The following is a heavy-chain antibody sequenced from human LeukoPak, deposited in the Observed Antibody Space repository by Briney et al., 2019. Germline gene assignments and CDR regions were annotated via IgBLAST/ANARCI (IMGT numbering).Heavy chain of an antibody. CDR2: ISAYNGNT. V-gene: IGHV1-18*01. D-gene: IGHD5-24*01. J-gene: IGHJ4*02. Sequence: ASVKVSCKASGYTFTSYGISLVRQAPGQGLEWMGWISAYNGNTNYAQKLQGRVTMTTDTSTSTAYMELRSLRSDDTAVYYCARTRDGYNSRYFDYWGQGTLVTVSS. CDR3: ARTRDGYNSRYFDY. CDR1: GYTFTSYG.